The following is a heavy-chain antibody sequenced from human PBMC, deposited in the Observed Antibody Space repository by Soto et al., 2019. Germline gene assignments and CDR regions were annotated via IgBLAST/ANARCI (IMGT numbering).Heavy chain of an antibody. CDR2: IYYSGST. D-gene: IGHD3-10*01. CDR1: GGSISSSSYY. CDR3: ARHPLGLWFGELSKLIPGNNWFDP. J-gene: IGHJ5*02. V-gene: IGHV4-39*01. Sequence: QLQLQESGPGLVKPSETLSLTCTVSGGSISSSSYYWGWIRQPPGKGLEWIGSIYYSGSTYYNPSLKSRVTISVDTSKNQFSLKLSSVTAADTAVYYCARHPLGLWFGELSKLIPGNNWFDPWGQGTLVTVSS.